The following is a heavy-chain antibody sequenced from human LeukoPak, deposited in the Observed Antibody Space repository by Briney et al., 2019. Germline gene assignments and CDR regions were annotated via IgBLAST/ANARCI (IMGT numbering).Heavy chain of an antibody. J-gene: IGHJ3*01. CDR2: INPKSGVT. Sequence: ASVKVSCKASGFTFTGYYIHWVRQAPGQGLEWMGWINPKSGVTKYAQKFQGRVTVTRDTSISSAYMELTSLRPDDTAVYYCARDTSRLITVTPNDVFDLWGQETMVTVSS. D-gene: IGHD1-20*01. CDR1: GFTFTGYY. CDR3: ARDTSRLITVTPNDVFDL. V-gene: IGHV1-2*02.